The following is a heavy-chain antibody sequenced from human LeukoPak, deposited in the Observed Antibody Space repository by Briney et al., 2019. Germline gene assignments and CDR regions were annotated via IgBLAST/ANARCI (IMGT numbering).Heavy chain of an antibody. Sequence: GGSLRLSCAASGFTFSSYSMNWVRQAPGKGLEWVSSISSSSSYIYYADSVKGRFTISRDNSKNTLYLQMNSLRAEDTAVYYCASIMKPPTRVYEGYYFDYWGQGTLVTVSS. D-gene: IGHD3-16*01. CDR1: GFTFSSYS. V-gene: IGHV3-21*04. CDR3: ASIMKPPTRVYEGYYFDY. J-gene: IGHJ4*02. CDR2: ISSSSSYI.